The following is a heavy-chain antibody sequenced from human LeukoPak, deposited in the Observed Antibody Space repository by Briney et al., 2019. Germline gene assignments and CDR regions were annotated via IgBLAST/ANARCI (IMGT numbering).Heavy chain of an antibody. Sequence: GASVKVSCKVSGYTLTELSMHWVRQAPGKGLEWMGGFGPEDGETIYAQKFQGRVTMTEDTSTDTAYMELSSLRSEDTAVYYCATSGPATAIDYFDYWGQGTLVTVSS. CDR1: GYTLTELS. CDR2: FGPEDGET. CDR3: ATSGPATAIDYFDY. J-gene: IGHJ4*02. V-gene: IGHV1-24*01. D-gene: IGHD2-21*02.